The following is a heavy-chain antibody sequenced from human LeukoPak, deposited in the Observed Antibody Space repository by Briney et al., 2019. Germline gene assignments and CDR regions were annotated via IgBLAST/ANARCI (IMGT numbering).Heavy chain of an antibody. CDR3: ASVYGDYYGAFDI. CDR2: ISSSSSTI. Sequence: GGSLRLSCAASGFTFSSYSMNWVRQAPGKGLEWVSYISSSSSTIYYADSVKGRFTISRDNSKNTLYLQMNSLRAEDTAVYYCASVYGDYYGAFDIWGQGTMVTVSS. CDR1: GFTFSSYS. D-gene: IGHD4-17*01. J-gene: IGHJ3*02. V-gene: IGHV3-48*01.